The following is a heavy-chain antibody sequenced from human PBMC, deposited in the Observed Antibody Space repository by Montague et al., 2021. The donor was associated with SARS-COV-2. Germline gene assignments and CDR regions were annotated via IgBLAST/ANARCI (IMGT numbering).Heavy chain of an antibody. D-gene: IGHD2-21*01. CDR1: GDSISSGRYH. V-gene: IGHV4-61*02. CDR2: IYITGAT. CDR3: AREQVMWWFDP. J-gene: IGHJ5*02. Sequence: TLSLTCTVSGDSISSGRYHWSWVRQPAGKGLEFIGRIYITGATSYSPSLKSRVAISVDTSKNQFSLKLTSVTAADTAVYHCAREQVMWWFDPWGQGTLVTVSS.